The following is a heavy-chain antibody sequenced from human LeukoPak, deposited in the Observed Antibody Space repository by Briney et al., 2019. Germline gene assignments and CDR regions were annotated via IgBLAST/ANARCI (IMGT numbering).Heavy chain of an antibody. CDR1: GFTFSSYS. CDR3: ARTYGSGSLDY. V-gene: IGHV3-7*01. J-gene: IGHJ4*02. Sequence: GGSLRLSCAASGFTFSSYSMNWVRQAPGKGLEWVANIKQDGSEKYYVDSVKGRFTISRDNAKNSVYLQMNSLRAEDTAVYYCARTYGSGSLDYGGQGTLVTVSS. CDR2: IKQDGSEK. D-gene: IGHD2-15*01.